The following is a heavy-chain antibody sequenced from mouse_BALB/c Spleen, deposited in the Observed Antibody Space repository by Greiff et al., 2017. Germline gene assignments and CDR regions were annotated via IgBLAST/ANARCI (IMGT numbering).Heavy chain of an antibody. CDR2: ISYSGST. J-gene: IGHJ1*01. D-gene: IGHD2-1*01. CDR1: GYSITSDYA. CDR3: ANGNWYFDV. Sequence: EVKLMESGPGLVKPSQSLSLTCTVTGYSITSDYAWNWIRQFPGNKLEWMGYISYSGSTSYNPSLKSRISITRDTSKNQFFLQLNSVTTEDTATYYCANGNWYFDVWGAGTTVTVSS. V-gene: IGHV3-2*02.